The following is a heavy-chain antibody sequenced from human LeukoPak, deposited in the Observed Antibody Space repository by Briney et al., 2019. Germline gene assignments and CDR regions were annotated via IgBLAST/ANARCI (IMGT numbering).Heavy chain of an antibody. CDR3: ARDTEIDGYNSAFDI. CDR1: GFTFDDYG. CDR2: INWNGGST. V-gene: IGHV3-20*01. D-gene: IGHD5-24*01. Sequence: RPGGSLRLSCAASGFTFDDYGMSWVRQAPGKGLEWFSGINWNGGSTGYADSVKGRFTISRDNAKNSLYLQMNSLRAEDTALYHCARDTEIDGYNSAFDIWGQGTMVTVSS. J-gene: IGHJ3*02.